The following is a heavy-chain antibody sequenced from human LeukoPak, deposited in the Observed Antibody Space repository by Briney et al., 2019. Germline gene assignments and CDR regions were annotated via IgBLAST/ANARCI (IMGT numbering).Heavy chain of an antibody. D-gene: IGHD5-18*01. CDR3: ARERGVIQLWLKGEYYFDY. CDR1: GGSLSGYY. CDR2: INHSGGT. Sequence: PSETLSLTCAVYGGSLSGYYWNWIRQPPGKGLEWIGEINHSGGTNYNPSLKSRVTISVDTSKKQFSLKLSSVTAADTAVYYCARERGVIQLWLKGEYYFDYWGQGTLVTVSS. V-gene: IGHV4-34*01. J-gene: IGHJ4*02.